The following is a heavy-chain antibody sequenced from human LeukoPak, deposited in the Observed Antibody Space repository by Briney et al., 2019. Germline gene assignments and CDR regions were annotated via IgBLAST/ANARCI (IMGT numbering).Heavy chain of an antibody. CDR3: ARDHYNWNPHIANWFDP. J-gene: IGHJ5*02. V-gene: IGHV6-1*01. D-gene: IGHD1-20*01. CDR1: GDSVSSNSAA. Sequence: SQTLSLTCAISGDSVSSNSAAWNWIRQSPSRGLEWLGRTYYRSKWYNDYALSVKSRITINPDTSKNQFSLQLNSVTPEDTAVYYCARDHYNWNPHIANWFDPWGQGTLVTVSS. CDR2: TYYRSKWYN.